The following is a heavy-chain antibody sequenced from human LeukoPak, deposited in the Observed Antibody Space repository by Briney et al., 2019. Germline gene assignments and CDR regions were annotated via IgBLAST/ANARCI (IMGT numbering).Heavy chain of an antibody. CDR3: ASCRGSCYSGRYYFHY. CDR1: GFTFSNYW. J-gene: IGHJ4*02. V-gene: IGHV3-30*03. D-gene: IGHD2-15*01. CDR2: ISYDVNNK. Sequence: GGSLRLSCAASGFTFSNYWMHWVRQAPGKGLEWVADISYDVNNKYYADSVKGRFTISRDNSKNTLYLQMNSLRAEDTAVYYCASCRGSCYSGRYYFHYWGQGTLVTVSS.